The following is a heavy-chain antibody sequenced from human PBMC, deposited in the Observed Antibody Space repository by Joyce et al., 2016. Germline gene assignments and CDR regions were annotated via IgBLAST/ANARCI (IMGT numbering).Heavy chain of an antibody. V-gene: IGHV4-39*01. J-gene: IGHJ6*03. CDR2: RFYGGYT. D-gene: IGHD6-13*01. Sequence: QLQLQESGPGLVKPSETLSLTCSVSGGSIRSTSYYWAWIRQPPGKGLEWVGSRFYGGYTYHNPSLTSRLSLSADPSKNQFSVKLTSVAAADTAVYFCARQQQLVRPYYYYYVDVWGKGTTVTVSS. CDR1: GGSIRSTSYY. CDR3: ARQQQLVRPYYYYYVDV.